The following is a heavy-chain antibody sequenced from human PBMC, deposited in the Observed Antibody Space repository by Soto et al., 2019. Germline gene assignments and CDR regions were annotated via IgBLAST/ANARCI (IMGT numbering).Heavy chain of an antibody. CDR1: GYPVGGDDLY. CDR3: ARALVTDYNSRDYHYYFAMDV. Sequence: TLYLTCVVNGYPVGGDDLYWTLICHLPGTGLEWIANVYHTGTTYYNPSLKSRVSMSVDTSQNQFSLILASVTAADTAVYYCARALVTDYNSRDYHYYFAMDVWGQGTAVT. D-gene: IGHD3-22*01. V-gene: IGHV4-31*02. CDR2: VYHTGTT. J-gene: IGHJ6*02.